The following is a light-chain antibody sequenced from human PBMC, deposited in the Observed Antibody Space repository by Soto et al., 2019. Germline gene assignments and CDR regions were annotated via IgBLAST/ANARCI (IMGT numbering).Light chain of an antibody. CDR2: KAS. V-gene: IGKV1-5*03. CDR1: QSISSW. CDR3: QQYNSYPLT. Sequence: DIQMTQSPSTLSASVGDRVTITCRASQSISSWLAWYQQKPGKAPKLLIYKASSLESGVPSRFSGSGSGTEFTLTISSLQPDVFATYYCQQYNSYPLTFSGGTKVEIK. J-gene: IGKJ4*01.